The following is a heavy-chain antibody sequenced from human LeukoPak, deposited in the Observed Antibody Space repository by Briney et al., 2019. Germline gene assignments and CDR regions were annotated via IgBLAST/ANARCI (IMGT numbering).Heavy chain of an antibody. Sequence: SGGSLRLSCTASGFTFSTYSMNWVRQAPGKGLEWVASISDRGTYIYYADSVKGRFTISRDNAKNSLYLQMNSLRAEDTAVYYCANHLACGSTSCPPFDSWGQGTLVTVSS. CDR2: ISDRGTYI. D-gene: IGHD2-2*01. V-gene: IGHV3-21*01. CDR3: ANHLACGSTSCPPFDS. J-gene: IGHJ4*02. CDR1: GFTFSTYS.